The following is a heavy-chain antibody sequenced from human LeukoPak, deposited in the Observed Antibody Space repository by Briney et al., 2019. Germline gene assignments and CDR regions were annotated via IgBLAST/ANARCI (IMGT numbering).Heavy chain of an antibody. CDR3: AKDLYSDGWGVDY. V-gene: IGHV3-43*01. D-gene: IGHD3-3*01. CDR1: GFTFDDYT. Sequence: GGSLRLTCAASGFTFDDYTMHWVRQAPGKGLEWVSLISWDGGSTYYADSVKGRFTISRDNSKNSLYLQMNSLRTEDTALYYCAKDLYSDGWGVDYWGQGTLVTVSS. CDR2: ISWDGGST. J-gene: IGHJ4*02.